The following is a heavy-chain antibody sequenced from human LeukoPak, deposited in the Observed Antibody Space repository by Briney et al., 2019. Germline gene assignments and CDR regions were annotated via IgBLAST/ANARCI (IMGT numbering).Heavy chain of an antibody. CDR2: MNPNSGST. Sequence: ASVKVSCKASGYTFTSYDINWVRQATGQGLEWMGWMNPNSGSTGYAQKFQGRVTMTRNTSISTAYMELSSLRSEDTAVYYCARSNYDFWSGYLSLYPAPYGMDVWGQGTTVTVSS. J-gene: IGHJ6*02. CDR3: ARSNYDFWSGYLSLYPAPYGMDV. D-gene: IGHD3-3*01. V-gene: IGHV1-8*01. CDR1: GYTFTSYD.